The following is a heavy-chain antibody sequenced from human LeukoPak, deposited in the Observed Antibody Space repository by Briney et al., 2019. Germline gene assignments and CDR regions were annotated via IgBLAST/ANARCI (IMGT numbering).Heavy chain of an antibody. J-gene: IGHJ6*03. CDR2: INPNSGGT. CDR3: ARGRARGNDIVVVPRPMDV. CDR1: GYTFTSYG. D-gene: IGHD2-15*01. Sequence: HRASVKVSCKASGYTFTSYGISWVRQAPGQGLEWMGWINPNSGGTNYAQKFQGRVTMTRDTSISTAYMELSRLRSDDTAVYYCARGRARGNDIVVVPRPMDVWGKGTTVTVSS. V-gene: IGHV1-2*02.